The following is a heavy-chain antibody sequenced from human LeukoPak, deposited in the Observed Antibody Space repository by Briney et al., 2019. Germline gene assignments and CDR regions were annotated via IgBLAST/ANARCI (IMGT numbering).Heavy chain of an antibody. J-gene: IGHJ3*02. CDR3: ASKADAWGAFDI. Sequence: GGSLRLSCAASGFTFSSYSMNWVRQAPGKGLEWVSSISSSSSYIYYADSVKGRFAISRDNAKNSLYLQMNSLRAEDTAVYYCASKADAWGAFDIWGQGTMVTVSS. CDR1: GFTFSSYS. V-gene: IGHV3-21*01. D-gene: IGHD3-16*01. CDR2: ISSSSSYI.